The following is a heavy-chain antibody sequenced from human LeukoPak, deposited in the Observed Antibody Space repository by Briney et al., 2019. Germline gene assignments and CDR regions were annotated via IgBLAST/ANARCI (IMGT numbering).Heavy chain of an antibody. D-gene: IGHD5-18*01. CDR1: GFSFSLYA. J-gene: IGHJ6*03. CDR2: IIGSSSTI. V-gene: IGHV3-48*01. CDR3: ARDGGGYTYGNYYMDV. Sequence: RGSMRLSCEASGFSFSLYAMNWVRQAPGKGLEWVSHIIGSSSTIYYADSVKGRFTISRDNAKNSLYLQMNSLRAEDSAVYYCARDGGGYTYGNYYMDVWGKGTTVTVSS.